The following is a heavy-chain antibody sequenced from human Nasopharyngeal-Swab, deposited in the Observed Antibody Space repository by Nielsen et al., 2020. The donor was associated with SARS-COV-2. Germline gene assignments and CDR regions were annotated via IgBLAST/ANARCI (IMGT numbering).Heavy chain of an antibody. Sequence: WIRQPPGKGLGWIGYIYYSGSTYYNPSLKSRVTISVDTSKNQFSLKQSSVTAADTAVYYCARAVVWVGAAPSAVWGYFDYWGQGTLVTVSS. CDR3: ARAVVWVGAAPSAVWGYFDY. D-gene: IGHD2-15*01. V-gene: IGHV4-30-4*01. CDR2: IYYSGST. J-gene: IGHJ4*02.